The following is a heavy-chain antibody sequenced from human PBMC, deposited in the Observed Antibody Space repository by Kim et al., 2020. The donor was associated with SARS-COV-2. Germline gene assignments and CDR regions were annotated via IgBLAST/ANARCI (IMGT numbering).Heavy chain of an antibody. D-gene: IGHD6-13*01. CDR1: GFTFSDYY. Sequence: GGSLRLSCVASGFTFSDYYMSWIRQAPGKGLEWVSYISSSGSTIYYADSVKGRFTISRDNAKNSLYLQMNSLRAEDTAVYYCARDSGYSSSDYYFDYWGQGTLVTVSS. V-gene: IGHV3-11*01. CDR2: ISSSGSTI. J-gene: IGHJ4*02. CDR3: ARDSGYSSSDYYFDY.